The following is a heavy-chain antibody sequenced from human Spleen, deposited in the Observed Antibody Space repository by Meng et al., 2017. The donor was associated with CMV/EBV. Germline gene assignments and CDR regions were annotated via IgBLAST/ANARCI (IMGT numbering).Heavy chain of an antibody. CDR1: GFTFDNFA. CDR2: ISWHSANI. D-gene: IGHD2-2*03. CDR3: ARGSRYGYCSSKSCYGIHKYYAMDV. Sequence: GGSLRLSCTASGFTFDNFALHWVRQAPGKGLEWVSGISWHSANIDYADSVKGRFTISRDNSKNTVYLQMNSLRADDTAVYYCARGSRYGYCSSKSCYGIHKYYAMDVWGQGTTVTVSS. J-gene: IGHJ6*02. V-gene: IGHV3-9*01.